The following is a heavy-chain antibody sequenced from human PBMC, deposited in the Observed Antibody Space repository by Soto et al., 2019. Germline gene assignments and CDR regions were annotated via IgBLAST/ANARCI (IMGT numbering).Heavy chain of an antibody. CDR3: AHTMAPRIFDS. Sequence: QITLKEAGPTLVKPTQTLTLTCTFSGFSLITSGVGVGWIRQPPGKALEWLALIYWDDDKGYSTSLKSRLTIPKDPTKNQVVLTMTNMDPADTATYYCAHTMAPRIFDSWGQGTLVTVSS. V-gene: IGHV2-5*02. J-gene: IGHJ4*02. CDR1: GFSLITSGVG. CDR2: IYWDDDK.